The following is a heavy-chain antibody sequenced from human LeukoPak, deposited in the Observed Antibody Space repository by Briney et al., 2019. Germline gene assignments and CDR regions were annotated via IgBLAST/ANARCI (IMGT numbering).Heavy chain of an antibody. D-gene: IGHD2-15*01. CDR3: ARVLVGYCSGGSCKNYYGMDV. CDR1: GGSISSGGYS. J-gene: IGHJ6*02. Sequence: PSQTLSLTCAVSGGSISSGGYSWSWIRQPPGKGLEWIGYIYHSGSTYYNPSLKSRVTISVDRSKNQFSLKLSSVTAADTAVYYCARVLVGYCSGGSCKNYYGMDVWGQGTTVTVSS. V-gene: IGHV4-30-2*01. CDR2: IYHSGST.